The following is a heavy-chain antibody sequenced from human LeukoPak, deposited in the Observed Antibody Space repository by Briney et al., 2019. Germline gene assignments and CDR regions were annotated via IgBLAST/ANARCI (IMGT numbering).Heavy chain of an antibody. CDR1: GFTFSSYG. CDR3: AKGVRPSYDFWSGYYTGYYYYMDV. V-gene: IGHV3-30*02. D-gene: IGHD3-3*01. CDR2: IRYDGSNK. J-gene: IGHJ6*03. Sequence: PGGSLRLSCAASGFTFSSYGMHWVRQAPGKGLEWVAFIRYDGSNKYYADSVKGRFTISRDNSKNTLYLQMNSLRAEDTAVYYCAKGVRPSYDFWSGYYTGYYYYMDVWGKGTTVTVSS.